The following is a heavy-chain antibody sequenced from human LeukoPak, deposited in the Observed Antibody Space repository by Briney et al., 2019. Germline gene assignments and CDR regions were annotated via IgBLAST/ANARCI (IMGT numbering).Heavy chain of an antibody. Sequence: SVSVSCQASGGTFNNYAISWVRQAPGQGLEWMGRITPILGIANYAQKFQGRVTITADKSTSTAYMELSSLRSEDTAVYYCARGYQLLFGGWFDPWGQGTLVTVSS. CDR3: ARGYQLLFGGWFDP. V-gene: IGHV1-69*04. J-gene: IGHJ5*02. CDR2: ITPILGIA. D-gene: IGHD2-2*01. CDR1: GGTFNNYA.